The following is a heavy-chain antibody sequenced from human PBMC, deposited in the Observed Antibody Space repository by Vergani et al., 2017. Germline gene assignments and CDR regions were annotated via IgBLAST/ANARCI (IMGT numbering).Heavy chain of an antibody. CDR1: GFTFSNAW. D-gene: IGHD1-14*01. Sequence: EVQLVESGGGLVKPGGSLRLSCAASGFTFSNAWMSWVRQAPGKGLEWVGRIKSKTDGGTTDYAAPVKGSFTISRDDSKNTLYLQMNSLKTEDTAVYYXTTDLLAGDYYDYYMDVWGKGTTVTVSS. V-gene: IGHV3-15*01. CDR2: IKSKTDGGTT. CDR3: TTDLLAGDYYDYYMDV. J-gene: IGHJ6*03.